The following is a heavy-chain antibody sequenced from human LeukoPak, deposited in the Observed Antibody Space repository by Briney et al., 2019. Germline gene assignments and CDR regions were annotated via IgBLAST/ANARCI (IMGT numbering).Heavy chain of an antibody. CDR2: IFPGDSDT. D-gene: IGHD2/OR15-2a*01. CDR1: GYSFTSYW. CDR3: ARRNCTSTSCLFVDS. Sequence: GESLKISCKGSGYSFTSYWIAWVRQMPGKGLEWMGLIFPGDSDTRYSPSFQGQVTISADKSTNTAYLQWGSLKASDTAMYYCARRNCTSTSCLFVDSWGQGTLVTVSS. J-gene: IGHJ4*02. V-gene: IGHV5-51*01.